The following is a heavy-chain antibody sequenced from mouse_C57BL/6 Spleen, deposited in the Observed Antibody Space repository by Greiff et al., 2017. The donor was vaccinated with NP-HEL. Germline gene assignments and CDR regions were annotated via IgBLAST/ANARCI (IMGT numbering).Heavy chain of an antibody. Sequence: QVQLQQPGAELVKPGASVKLSCKASGYTFTSYWMHWVKQRPGQGLEWIGMIHPNSGSTNYNEKFKSKATLTVDKSSSTAYMQLSSLTSEDSAVYYWGRSRVTVVATGAMDYWGQGTSVTVSP. V-gene: IGHV1-64*01. CDR1: GYTFTSYW. D-gene: IGHD1-1*01. CDR3: GRSRVTVVATGAMDY. J-gene: IGHJ4*01. CDR2: IHPNSGST.